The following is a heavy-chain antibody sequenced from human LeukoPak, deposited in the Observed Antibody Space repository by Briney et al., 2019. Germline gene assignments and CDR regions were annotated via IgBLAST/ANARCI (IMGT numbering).Heavy chain of an antibody. CDR2: ISPYNGNT. Sequence: GASVKVSCKAFGYTFTNYGITWVRQAPGQGLEWMGWISPYNGNTNFAQKLQGRVTMTTDTSTNTAYMELRSLRSDDTAVYYCARDRGSGYYSDYWGQGTLVTVSS. D-gene: IGHD3-22*01. CDR3: ARDRGSGYYSDY. J-gene: IGHJ4*02. CDR1: GYTFTNYG. V-gene: IGHV1-18*01.